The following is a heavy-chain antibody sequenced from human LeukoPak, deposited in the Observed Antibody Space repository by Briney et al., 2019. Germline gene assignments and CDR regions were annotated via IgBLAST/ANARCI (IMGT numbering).Heavy chain of an antibody. J-gene: IGHJ3*02. CDR2: ISGSGGST. CDR3: ARDQFYYNISGYYAFDI. V-gene: IGHV3-23*01. Sequence: GGSLRLSCAASGFTFSSYAMSWVRQAPGKGLEWVSAISGSGGSTYYADSVKGRFTISRDNSKNTLFLQMNSLRAEDTAVYYCARDQFYYNISGYYAFDIWGQGTMVTVSS. D-gene: IGHD3-22*01. CDR1: GFTFSSYA.